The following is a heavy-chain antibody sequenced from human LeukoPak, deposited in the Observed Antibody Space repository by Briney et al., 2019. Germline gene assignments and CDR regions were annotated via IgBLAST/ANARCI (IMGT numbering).Heavy chain of an antibody. CDR3: AREYCSGGSCQYYFDY. V-gene: IGHV3-64*01. CDR2: ISSDGGSP. Sequence: GGSLRLSCAASGFTFSSYAMRWVRQAPGKGLEYVSGISSDGGSPFHVNSVKGRFTISRDNSKNTLYLQMGSLRAEDMAVYYCAREYCSGGSCQYYFDYWGQGTLVTVSS. J-gene: IGHJ4*02. D-gene: IGHD2-15*01. CDR1: GFTFSSYA.